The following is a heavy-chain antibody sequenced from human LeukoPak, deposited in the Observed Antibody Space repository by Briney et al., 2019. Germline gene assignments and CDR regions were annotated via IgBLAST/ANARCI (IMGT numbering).Heavy chain of an antibody. D-gene: IGHD5-24*01. J-gene: IGHJ6*03. CDR3: ARERGYRVYYYYYMDV. V-gene: IGHV3-21*01. CDR1: RFTFSSFS. CDR2: LSSSSSYI. Sequence: GGSLRLSCAASRFTFSSFSMNWVPQAPGKGLEWVTSLSSSSSYISYTDSLKGRFPSYRDNAKNSLELKVNRLMSHDTAVYYCARERGYRVYYYYYMDVCGKGTTVTVSS.